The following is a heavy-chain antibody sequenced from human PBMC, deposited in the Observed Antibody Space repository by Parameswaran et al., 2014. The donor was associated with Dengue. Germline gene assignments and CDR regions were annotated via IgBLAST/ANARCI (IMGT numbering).Heavy chain of an antibody. J-gene: IGHJ4*02. Sequence: WVRQAPGQGLEWMGWINPNSGGTNYAQKFQGWVTMTRDTSISTAYMELSRLRSDDTAVYYCARGIGVYSGSSFDYWGQGTLVTVSS. D-gene: IGHD1-26*01. V-gene: IGHV1-2*04. CDR3: ARGIGVYSGSSFDY. CDR2: INPNSGGT.